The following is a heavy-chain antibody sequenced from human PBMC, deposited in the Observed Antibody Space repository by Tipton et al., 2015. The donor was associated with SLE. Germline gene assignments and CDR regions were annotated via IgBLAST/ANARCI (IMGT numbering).Heavy chain of an antibody. V-gene: IGHV4-34*01. CDR3: SCRFAARRSPLTPFDY. D-gene: IGHD6-6*01. Sequence: LRLSCAVNGGSFSGYYWSWIRQSPGKGLEWVGEINHSGTTNYNPSLKSRITISRDTSKNQFSLRLYSVTAADTAVYYCSCRFAARRSPLTPFDYWGQGTLVTVSS. CDR2: INHSGTT. CDR1: GGSFSGYY. J-gene: IGHJ4*02.